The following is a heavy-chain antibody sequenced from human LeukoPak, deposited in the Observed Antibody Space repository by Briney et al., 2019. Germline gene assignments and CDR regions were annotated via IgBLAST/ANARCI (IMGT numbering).Heavy chain of an antibody. CDR2: ISCSGATT. CDR1: GFIFDNFA. D-gene: IGHD4-17*01. V-gene: IGHV3-23*01. Sequence: GGSLRLSCAASGFIFDNFALSWVRQAPGKGLEWVSAISCSGATTYYADSVKGRLYISRDNSQNTLFLHLYSLRAEDTAVYYCAKTGFYGDYTIDPWGQGTLVTVSS. J-gene: IGHJ5*02. CDR3: AKTGFYGDYTIDP.